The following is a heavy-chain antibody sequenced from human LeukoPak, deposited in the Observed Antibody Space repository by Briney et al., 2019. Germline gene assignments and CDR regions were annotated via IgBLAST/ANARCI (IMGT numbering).Heavy chain of an antibody. J-gene: IGHJ6*03. V-gene: IGHV4-61*02. CDR1: GGSISSGSYY. CDR3: ARGGPAAIPYYYYYYMDV. Sequence: SETLSLTCTVSGGSISSGSYYWSWIRQPAGKGLEWIGRIYTSGSTNYNPSLKSRVTISVDTSKNQFSLKLSSVTAADTAVYYCARGGPAAIPYYYYYYMDVWGKGTTVTASS. CDR2: IYTSGST. D-gene: IGHD2-2*01.